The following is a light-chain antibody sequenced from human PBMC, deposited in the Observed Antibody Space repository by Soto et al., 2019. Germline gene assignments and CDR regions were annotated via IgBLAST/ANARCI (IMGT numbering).Light chain of an antibody. CDR1: QSVLYSSNNKNY. Sequence: DLLLTPSPYSLSVSLGERATINCKSSQSVLYSSNNKNYLAWYQQKPGQPPKLLIYWASTRESGVPDRFSGSGSGTDFTLTISSLEPEDFAVYYCQQRSNWPITFGQGTRLEIK. CDR3: QQRSNWPIT. CDR2: WAS. V-gene: IGKV4-1*01. J-gene: IGKJ5*01.